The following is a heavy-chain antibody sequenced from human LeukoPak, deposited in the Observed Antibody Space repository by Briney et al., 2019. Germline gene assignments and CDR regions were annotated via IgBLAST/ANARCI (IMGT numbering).Heavy chain of an antibody. CDR2: ISPNTGGT. CDR1: EYTFTDYY. J-gene: IGHJ4*02. V-gene: IGHV1-2*06. D-gene: IGHD5-18*01. CDR3: ARGGRSGYRYFDY. Sequence: ASVKVSCKASEYTFTDYYIHWIRQAPGQGLEWIGRISPNTGGTDHAQEFRDKITMTRDTPISTAYIELSRLISDDTAVYYCARGGRSGYRYFDYWGQGTLVTVSS.